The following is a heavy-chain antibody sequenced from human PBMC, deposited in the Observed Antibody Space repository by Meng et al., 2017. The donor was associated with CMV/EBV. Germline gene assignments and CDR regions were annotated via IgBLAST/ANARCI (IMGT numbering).Heavy chain of an antibody. V-gene: IGHV1-58*01. CDR2: IVVGSGNT. D-gene: IGHD6-13*01. CDR3: AADSNGGSSSWLGYYYYYGMDV. J-gene: IGHJ6*02. Sequence: SAKVSCKASGFTFTSSAVQWVRQARGQRLEWIGWIVVGSGNTNYAQKFQERVTITRDMSTSTAYMELSSPRSEDTAVYYCAADSNGGSSSWLGYYYYYGMDVWGQGTTVTVSS. CDR1: GFTFTSSA.